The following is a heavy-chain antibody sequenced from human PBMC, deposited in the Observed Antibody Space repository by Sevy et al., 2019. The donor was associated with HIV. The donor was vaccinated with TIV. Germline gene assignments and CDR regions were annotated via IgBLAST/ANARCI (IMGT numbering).Heavy chain of an antibody. D-gene: IGHD1-1*01. J-gene: IGHJ4*02. CDR2: ISAYNGNT. CDR1: GYTFTSYG. CDR3: ARGGNRYNWNADYFDY. V-gene: IGHV1-18*01. Sequence: ASVKVSCKASGYTFTSYGISWVRQAPGQGLEWMGWISAYNGNTNYAQKLQGRVTITTDTSTSTAYMELRSLRSDDTAVYYCARGGNRYNWNADYFDYWGQGTLVTVSS.